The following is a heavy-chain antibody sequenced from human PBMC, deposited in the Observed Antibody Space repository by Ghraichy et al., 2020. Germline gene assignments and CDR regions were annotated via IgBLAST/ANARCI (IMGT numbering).Heavy chain of an antibody. V-gene: IGHV3-30-3*01. Sequence: GGSLRLSCAASGFTFSSYAMHWVRQAPGKGLEWVAVISYDGSNKYYADSVKGRFTISRDNSKNTLYLQMNSLRAEDTAVYYCASSAPDGTEDYYYYYMDVWGKGTTVTVSS. D-gene: IGHD1-1*01. CDR1: GFTFSSYA. J-gene: IGHJ6*03. CDR2: ISYDGSNK. CDR3: ASSAPDGTEDYYYYYMDV.